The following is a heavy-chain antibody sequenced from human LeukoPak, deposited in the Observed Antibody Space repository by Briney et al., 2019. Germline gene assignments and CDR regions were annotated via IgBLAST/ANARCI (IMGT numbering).Heavy chain of an antibody. V-gene: IGHV3-30*03. CDR1: GFTFSSYS. CDR2: ISYDGSNK. Sequence: WGSLSLSCAASGFTFSSYSMNWVRQAPGKGLEWVAVISYDGSNKYYADSVKGRFTISRDNAKNSLYLQMNSLRAEDTAVYYCARDDSEGASDYWGQGTLVIVSS. J-gene: IGHJ4*02. D-gene: IGHD1-26*01. CDR3: ARDDSEGASDY.